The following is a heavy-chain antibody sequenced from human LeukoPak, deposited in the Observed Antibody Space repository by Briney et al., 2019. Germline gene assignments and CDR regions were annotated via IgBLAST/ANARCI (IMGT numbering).Heavy chain of an antibody. CDR1: GGSISSGYY. Sequence: SETLSLTCTVSGGSISSGYYWGWIRQPPGKGLEWIGSIYHSGSTYXXPSXXSRVTISVDRSKNQFSLKLSSVTAADTAVYYCARGRAPELLGYWGQGTLVTVSS. J-gene: IGHJ4*02. D-gene: IGHD1-26*01. CDR3: ARGRAPELLGY. V-gene: IGHV4-38-2*02. CDR2: IYHSGST.